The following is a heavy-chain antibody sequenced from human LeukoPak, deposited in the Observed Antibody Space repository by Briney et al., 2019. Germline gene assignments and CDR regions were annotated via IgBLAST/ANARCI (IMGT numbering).Heavy chain of an antibody. V-gene: IGHV3-21*01. CDR2: ISSSSSYI. D-gene: IGHD3-9*01. Sequence: GGSLRLSCAASGFTFSSYSMNWVRQAPGKGLEGVSSISSSSSYIYYADSVKGRFTISRDNAKKSLYRQMNSLRAEDTAVYYCARGAGDDILTGYTTYYYYYYMDVWGKGTTVTISS. CDR3: ARGAGDDILTGYTTYYYYYYMDV. J-gene: IGHJ6*03. CDR1: GFTFSSYS.